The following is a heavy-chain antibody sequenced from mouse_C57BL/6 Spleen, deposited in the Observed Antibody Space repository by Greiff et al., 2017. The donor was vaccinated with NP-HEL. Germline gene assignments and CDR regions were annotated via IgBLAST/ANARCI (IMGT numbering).Heavy chain of an antibody. Sequence: EVKLMESGEGLVKPGGSLKLSCAASGFTFSSYAMSWVRQTPEKRLEWVAYISSGGDYIYYADTVKGRFTISRDNARNNLYLQMSSLKSEDTAMYYCTRDDRDYDGFAYWGQGTLVTVSA. J-gene: IGHJ3*01. CDR1: GFTFSSYA. D-gene: IGHD2-4*01. V-gene: IGHV5-9-1*02. CDR2: ISSGGDYI. CDR3: TRDDRDYDGFAY.